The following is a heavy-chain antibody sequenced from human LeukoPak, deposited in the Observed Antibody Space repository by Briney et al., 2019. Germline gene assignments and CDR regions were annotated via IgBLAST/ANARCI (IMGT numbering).Heavy chain of an antibody. CDR1: GYTFTSYD. Sequence: ASVKVSCEASGYTFTSYDINWVRQATGQGLEWMGWMKPNSGNTGSAQKFQGRVTMTRNTSISTAYMELSSLRSEDTAVYYWARGVRRCGSSTSCYIYYFDYWGQGTLVTVSS. CDR3: ARGVRRCGSSTSCYIYYFDY. D-gene: IGHD2-2*01. V-gene: IGHV1-8*01. CDR2: MKPNSGNT. J-gene: IGHJ4*02.